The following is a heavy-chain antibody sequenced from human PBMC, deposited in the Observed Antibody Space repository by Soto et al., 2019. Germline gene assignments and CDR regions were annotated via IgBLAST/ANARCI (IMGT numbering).Heavy chain of an antibody. J-gene: IGHJ4*02. CDR2: INSDGSST. Sequence: GGSLRLSCAASGFTFSSYWMHWVRQAPGKGLVWVSRINSDGSSTSYADSVKGRFTISRDNAKNTLYLQMNSLRAEDTAVYYCARVTFGGVIVIFDYWGQGTLVTVSS. V-gene: IGHV3-74*01. CDR3: ARVTFGGVIVIFDY. D-gene: IGHD3-16*02. CDR1: GFTFSSYW.